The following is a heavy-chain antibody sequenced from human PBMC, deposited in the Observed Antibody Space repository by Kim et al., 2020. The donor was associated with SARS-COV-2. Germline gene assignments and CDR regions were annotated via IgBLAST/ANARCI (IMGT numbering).Heavy chain of an antibody. D-gene: IGHD3-22*01. CDR2: ISGSGGST. Sequence: GGSLRLSCAASGFTFSSYAMSWVRQAPGKGLEWVSAISGSGGSTYYADSVKGRFTISRDNSKNTLYLQMNSLRAEDTAVYYCAKVGIVVVVITDIDYWGQGTLVTVSS. J-gene: IGHJ4*02. CDR3: AKVGIVVVVITDIDY. CDR1: GFTFSSYA. V-gene: IGHV3-23*01.